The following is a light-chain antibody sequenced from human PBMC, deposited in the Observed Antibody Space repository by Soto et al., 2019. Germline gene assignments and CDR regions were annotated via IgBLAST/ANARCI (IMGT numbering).Light chain of an antibody. CDR3: QQYNKWPPYT. CDR2: GAS. Sequence: EIVMTQSPATLSVSPGERATLSCRASQSVSSNLAWYQQKPGQAPSLLIYGASTRATGIPARFSGSGSGTEFTLTISSLQSEDFGVYYCQQYNKWPPYTFGQGTKLEIK. J-gene: IGKJ2*01. V-gene: IGKV3-15*01. CDR1: QSVSSN.